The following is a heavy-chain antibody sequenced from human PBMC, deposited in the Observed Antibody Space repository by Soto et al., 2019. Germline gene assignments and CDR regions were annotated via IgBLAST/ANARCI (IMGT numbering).Heavy chain of an antibody. CDR2: TYYRSKWHN. D-gene: IGHD6-13*01. V-gene: IGHV6-1*01. CDR3: AKQTSDSTWYGGIDY. CDR1: GDSVSSNTAA. Sequence: SQTLSLTCAISGDSVSSNTAAWNWIRQSPSRGLEWLGRTYYRSKWHNDYAVSVKSRIIINPDTSKNHVSLQLNSVTPEDTAKFYCAKQTSDSTWYGGIDYWGQGTMVTVSS. J-gene: IGHJ4*02.